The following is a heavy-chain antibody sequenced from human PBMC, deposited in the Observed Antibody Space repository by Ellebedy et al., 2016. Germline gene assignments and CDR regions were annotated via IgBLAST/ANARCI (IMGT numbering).Heavy chain of an antibody. Sequence: SETLSLTCTVSGGSISSSSYYWGWIRQPPGKGLEWIGSIYYSGSTYYNPSLKSRVTISVDTSKNHFSLKLSAVTAADTAVYYCARDEGGYGVSSGWGQGTLVTVSS. CDR3: ARDEGGYGVSSG. J-gene: IGHJ4*02. CDR1: GGSISSSSYY. D-gene: IGHD2-8*01. CDR2: IYYSGST. V-gene: IGHV4-39*07.